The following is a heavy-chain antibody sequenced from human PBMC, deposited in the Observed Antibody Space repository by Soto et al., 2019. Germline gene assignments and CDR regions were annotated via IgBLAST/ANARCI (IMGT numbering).Heavy chain of an antibody. CDR2: IYYSGST. D-gene: IGHD6-19*01. CDR3: ARVRYEWLVTYYFDY. J-gene: IGHJ4*02. Sequence: QVQLQESGPELVKPSQTLSLTCTVSGGSISSGDYYWSWIHQPPGKGLEWIGYIYYSGSTYYNPSLKSRVTISVDTSKNQFSLKLSSVTAADTAVYYCARVRYEWLVTYYFDYWGQGTLVTVSS. CDR1: GGSISSGDYY. V-gene: IGHV4-30-4*01.